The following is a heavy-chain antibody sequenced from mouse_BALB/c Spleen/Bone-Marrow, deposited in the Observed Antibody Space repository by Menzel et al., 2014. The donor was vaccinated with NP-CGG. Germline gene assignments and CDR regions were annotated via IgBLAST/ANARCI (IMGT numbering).Heavy chain of an antibody. V-gene: IGHV2-5-1*01. CDR2: IWRGGST. Sequence: AQRVKSGPNLVQPSQSLSITCTVSGFSLTSYGVHWVRQSPGKGLEWLGVIWRGGSTDYNAAFMSRLSITKDNSKSQVFFKMNSLQADDTAIYYCAKIGTTTGAMDYLSDATSANVSS. J-gene: IGHJ4*01. CDR3: AKIGTTTGAMDY. CDR1: GFSLTSYG. D-gene: IGHD2-14*01.